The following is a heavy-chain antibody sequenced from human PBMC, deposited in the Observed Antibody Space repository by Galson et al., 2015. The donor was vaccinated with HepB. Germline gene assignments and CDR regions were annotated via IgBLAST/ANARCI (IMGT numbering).Heavy chain of an antibody. CDR3: ARDSSPIVGATTFDY. Sequence: SLRLSCAASGFTFSSYAMHWVRQAPGKGLEWVAVISYDGSNKYYADSVKGRFTISRDNSKNTLYLQMNSLRAEDTAVYYCARDSSPIVGATTFDYWGQGTLVTVSS. V-gene: IGHV3-30-3*01. CDR1: GFTFSSYA. J-gene: IGHJ4*02. D-gene: IGHD1-26*01. CDR2: ISYDGSNK.